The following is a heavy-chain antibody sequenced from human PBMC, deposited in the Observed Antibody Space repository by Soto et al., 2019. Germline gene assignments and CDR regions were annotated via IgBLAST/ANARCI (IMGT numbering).Heavy chain of an antibody. J-gene: IGHJ4*02. V-gene: IGHV3-15*07. D-gene: IGHD3-3*01. CDR3: TTDSRLWSGYYFDY. CDR1: GFSFSSAW. CDR2: IKSKALGGTT. Sequence: GGSLRLSCAGSGFSFSSAWINWVRQAPGKGLEWVGRIKSKALGGTTDFAAPVRGRLTISRDDSKNTLYLQMNSLKTEDTAVYYCTTDSRLWSGYYFDYWGQGTLVTVSS.